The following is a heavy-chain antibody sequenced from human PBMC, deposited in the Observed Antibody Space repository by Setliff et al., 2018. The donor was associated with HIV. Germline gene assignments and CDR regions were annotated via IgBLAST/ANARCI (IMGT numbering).Heavy chain of an antibody. D-gene: IGHD3-3*01. CDR2: IYYTGNT. CDR1: GVSVSGMAYY. J-gene: IGHJ4*02. CDR3: ARQQGDSRGFYPHFDY. V-gene: IGHV4-39*01. Sequence: SETLSLTCTVSGVSVSGMAYYWAWIRQPPGRGLEWIGNIYYTGNTNYNSSLKSRISMSMVASKKQISLKLSAVSAADTAVYYCARQQGDSRGFYPHFDYWGQGRLVTVSS.